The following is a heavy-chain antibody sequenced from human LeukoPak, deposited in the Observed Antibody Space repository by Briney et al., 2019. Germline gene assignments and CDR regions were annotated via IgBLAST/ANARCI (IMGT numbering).Heavy chain of an antibody. J-gene: IGHJ4*02. Sequence: GGSLRLSCAASGFTFSIYAIHWVRQAPGKGLEWVAVISYDGSNKYYADSVKGRFTISRDNSKNTLYLQMNSLRAEDTAVYYCARENSGWEHFDYWGQGTLVTVSS. CDR3: ARENSGWEHFDY. D-gene: IGHD6-19*01. CDR1: GFTFSIYA. V-gene: IGHV3-30*04. CDR2: ISYDGSNK.